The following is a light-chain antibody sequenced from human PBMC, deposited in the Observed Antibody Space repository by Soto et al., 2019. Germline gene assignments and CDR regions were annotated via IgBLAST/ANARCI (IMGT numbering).Light chain of an antibody. J-gene: IGKJ5*01. V-gene: IGKV3-11*01. CDR2: DAS. CDR3: QQRSNWPP. CDR1: QSISTY. Sequence: EIVLTQSPATLSLSRGERATLSCRASQSISTYLAWYQQKPGPAPRLLIYDASNRATGVPARFSGSGSGTDFTLTISSLEPEDFAVYYCQQRSNWPPFGQGTRLEIK.